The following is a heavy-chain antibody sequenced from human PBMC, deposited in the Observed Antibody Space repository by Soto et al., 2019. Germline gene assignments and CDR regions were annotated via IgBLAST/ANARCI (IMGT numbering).Heavy chain of an antibody. D-gene: IGHD3-3*01. Sequence: PSQTLSLTCAISGDSVSSNSAAWNLIRQSPSRGLEWLGRTYYRSKWYNDYAVSVKSRITINPDTSKNQFSLKLSSVTAADTAVYYCARGRGSVFGFWSGPTAYGMDVWGQGTTVTVSS. CDR2: TYYRSKWYN. CDR3: ARGRGSVFGFWSGPTAYGMDV. J-gene: IGHJ6*02. V-gene: IGHV6-1*01. CDR1: GDSVSSNSAA.